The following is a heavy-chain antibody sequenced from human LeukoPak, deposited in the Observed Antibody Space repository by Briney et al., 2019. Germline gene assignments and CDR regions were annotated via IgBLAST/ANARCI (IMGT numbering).Heavy chain of an antibody. V-gene: IGHV3-66*01. CDR2: IYSGGAT. Sequence: GGSLRLSCAASGFTVSTNYMSWVRQAPGKGLEWVSVIYSGGATHYADSVQDRFTISRDNFKNTLYLQMNSLRADDTAVYYCARGVSSWYEDPFDYWGQGTLVTVSS. CDR1: GFTVSTNY. J-gene: IGHJ4*02. D-gene: IGHD6-13*01. CDR3: ARGVSSWYEDPFDY.